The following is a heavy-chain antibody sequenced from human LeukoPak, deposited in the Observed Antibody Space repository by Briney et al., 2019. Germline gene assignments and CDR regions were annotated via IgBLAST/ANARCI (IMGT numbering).Heavy chain of an antibody. Sequence: PGGSLRLSCAASGFTFSSYAMSWVRQAPGKGLEWVSSISGSNDNTYYADSVKDRFTISRYNSKNTLSLQMNSLRAEDTAVYYCAKGRGTTVTSAANYWGQGTLVTVSS. CDR2: ISGSNDNT. CDR3: AKGRGTTVTSAANY. V-gene: IGHV3-23*01. CDR1: GFTFSSYA. D-gene: IGHD4-17*01. J-gene: IGHJ4*02.